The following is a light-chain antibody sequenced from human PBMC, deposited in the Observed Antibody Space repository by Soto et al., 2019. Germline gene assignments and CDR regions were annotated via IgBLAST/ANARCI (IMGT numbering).Light chain of an antibody. V-gene: IGKV1-5*01. Sequence: EIRVTQSASTLSASVGDRVTITCRASQSINRWLAWHQQKPGKAPKLLIYDASNLAGGVPSRFSGSGSGTEFTLTISNLQPDDFATYYCQQYNTYWAFAQGTKVDI. CDR2: DAS. J-gene: IGKJ1*01. CDR1: QSINRW. CDR3: QQYNTYWA.